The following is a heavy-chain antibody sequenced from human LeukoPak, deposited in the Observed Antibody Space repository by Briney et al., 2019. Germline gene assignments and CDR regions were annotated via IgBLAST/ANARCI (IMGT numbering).Heavy chain of an antibody. CDR2: ISSSSSTI. J-gene: IGHJ4*02. V-gene: IGHV3-48*04. Sequence: GGSLRLSCAASGFTFSSYSMNWVRQAPGKGLEWVSYISSSSSTIYYADSVKGQFTISRDNAKNSLYLQMNSLRADDTAVYYCARDLPTGSDYFDYWGQGTLVTVSS. D-gene: IGHD6-6*01. CDR1: GFTFSSYS. CDR3: ARDLPTGSDYFDY.